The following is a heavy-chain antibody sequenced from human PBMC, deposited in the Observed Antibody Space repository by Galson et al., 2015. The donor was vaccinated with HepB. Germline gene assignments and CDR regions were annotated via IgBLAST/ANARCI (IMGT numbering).Heavy chain of an antibody. CDR2: INAGNGNT. V-gene: IGHV1-3*01. D-gene: IGHD4-17*01. J-gene: IGHJ4*02. Sequence: SVKVSCKASGYTFTSYAMHWVRQTPGQRLEWMGWINAGNGNTKYSQKFQGRVTITRDTSASTAYMELSSLRSEDTAVYYCARICYGDYAGGCDYWGQGTLVTVSS. CDR3: ARICYGDYAGGCDY. CDR1: GYTFTSYA.